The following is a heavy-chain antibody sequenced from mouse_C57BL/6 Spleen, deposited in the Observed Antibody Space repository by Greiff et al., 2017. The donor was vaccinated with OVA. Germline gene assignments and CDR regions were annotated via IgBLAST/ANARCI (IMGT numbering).Heavy chain of an antibody. CDR3: ARDGDGYYVYWYFDV. J-gene: IGHJ1*03. Sequence: VQLQESGPGLVKPSQSLSLTCSVTGYSITSGYYWNWIRQFPGNKLEWMGYISYDGSNNYNPSLKNRISITRDTSKNQFFLKLNSVTTEDTATYYGARDGDGYYVYWYFDVWGTGTTVTVSS. CDR1: GYSITSGYY. CDR2: ISYDGSN. D-gene: IGHD2-3*01. V-gene: IGHV3-6*01.